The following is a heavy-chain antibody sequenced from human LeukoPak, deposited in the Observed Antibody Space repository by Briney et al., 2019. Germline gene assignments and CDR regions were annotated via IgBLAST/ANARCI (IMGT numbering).Heavy chain of an antibody. Sequence: SETLSLTCTVSGGSISSSSYYWGWIRQPPGKGLEWIGSIYYSGSTYYNPSLKSRVTISVDTSKNQFSLKLSSVTAADTAVYYCARRADILTDYYFDYWGQGTLVTVSP. D-gene: IGHD3-9*01. CDR1: GGSISSSSYY. J-gene: IGHJ4*02. V-gene: IGHV4-39*01. CDR3: ARRADILTDYYFDY. CDR2: IYYSGST.